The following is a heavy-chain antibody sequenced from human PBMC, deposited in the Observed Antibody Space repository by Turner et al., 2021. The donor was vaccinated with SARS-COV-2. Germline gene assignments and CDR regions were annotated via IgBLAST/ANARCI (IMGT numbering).Heavy chain of an antibody. V-gene: IGHV1-2*02. CDR1: GYTFTGYY. CDR2: INPNSGGT. D-gene: IGHD5-12*01. J-gene: IGHJ3*02. CDR3: AVLEMATITDAFDI. Sequence: QVQLVQSGAEVKKPGAPVKDSCKASGYTFTGYYMNWGRQAPGQGLEWMGWINPNSGGTNYAQKFQGRVTMTRDTSISTAYMELSRLRSDDTAVYYCAVLEMATITDAFDIWGQGTMVTVSS.